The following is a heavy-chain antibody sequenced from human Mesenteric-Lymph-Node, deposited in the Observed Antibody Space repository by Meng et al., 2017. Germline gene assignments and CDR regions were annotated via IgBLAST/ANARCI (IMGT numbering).Heavy chain of an antibody. D-gene: IGHD6-13*01. CDR3: ARGGIAAAGDAFDI. Sequence: GESLKISCEASGFTFSSYWMSWVRQAPGKGLEWVAVIWYDGSNKYYADSVKGRFTLSRVYAKESLYLQMNSLRAEDTAVYFCARGGIAAAGDAFDIWGQGTMVTVSS. J-gene: IGHJ3*02. V-gene: IGHV3-33*08. CDR1: GFTFSSYW. CDR2: IWYDGSNK.